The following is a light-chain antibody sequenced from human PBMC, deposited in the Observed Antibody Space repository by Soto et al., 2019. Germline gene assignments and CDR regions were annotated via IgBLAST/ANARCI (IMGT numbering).Light chain of an antibody. Sequence: QSVLTQPPSASGTPGQRVTISCSGSRSNIGSNYVYWYQQLPGTVPKLLIVRNNQRPSGVPDRFSGSKSGTSASLAICWLRSEDEADYYCAAWDDSLSGHYVFGTGTKVTVL. CDR2: RNN. CDR3: AAWDDSLSGHYV. V-gene: IGLV1-47*01. J-gene: IGLJ1*01. CDR1: RSNIGSNY.